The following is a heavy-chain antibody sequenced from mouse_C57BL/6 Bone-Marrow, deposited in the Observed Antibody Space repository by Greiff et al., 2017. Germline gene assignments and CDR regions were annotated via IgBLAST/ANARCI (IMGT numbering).Heavy chain of an antibody. Sequence: VQLQQSGAELVRPGASVKWSCTAPGFNIKDDYIHWVKQRPEQGLEWIGWIDPEIGDTEYASKFQGKATITSDTSSNTAYLQLSSLTSEDTAVYYCSSFDGNYFDFWGQGTPLTVAS. J-gene: IGHJ2*01. CDR1: GFNIKDDY. V-gene: IGHV14-4*01. CDR3: SSFDGNYFDF. D-gene: IGHD2-3*01. CDR2: IDPEIGDT.